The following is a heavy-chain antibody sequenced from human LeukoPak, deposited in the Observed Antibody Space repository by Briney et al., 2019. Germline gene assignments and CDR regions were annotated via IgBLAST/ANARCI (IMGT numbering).Heavy chain of an antibody. D-gene: IGHD3-22*01. CDR2: ISAYNGNT. V-gene: IGHV1-18*01. CDR1: GYTFTSYG. CDR3: ARVPKDYYDSSGSPPPYFDY. J-gene: IGHJ4*02. Sequence: ASVKVSCKASGYTFTSYGTSWVRQAPGRGLEWMGWISAYNGNTNYAQKLQGRVTMTTDTSTSTAYMELRSLRSDDTAVYYCARVPKDYYDSSGSPPPYFDYWGQGTLVTVSS.